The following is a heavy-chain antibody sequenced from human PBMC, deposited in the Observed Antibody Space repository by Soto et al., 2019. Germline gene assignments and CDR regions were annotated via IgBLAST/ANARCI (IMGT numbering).Heavy chain of an antibody. D-gene: IGHD2-2*01. V-gene: IGHV1-69*01. CDR2: IIPISETT. CDR3: ARSQGSSTSLEIYYYYYYGMDV. J-gene: IGHJ6*02. Sequence: QVQLVQYGAEVKKPGSSVKVSCKASGGTFSSYAISWVRRAPGQGLEWMGGIIPISETTNYAQKFQGRVTITADESKSTAYMELSSLRSEDTAVYYCARSQGSSTSLEIYYYYYYGMDVWGQGTTVTVSS. CDR1: GGTFSSYA.